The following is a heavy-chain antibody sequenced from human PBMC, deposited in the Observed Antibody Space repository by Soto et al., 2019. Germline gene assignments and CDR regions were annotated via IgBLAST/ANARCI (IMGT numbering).Heavy chain of an antibody. CDR3: ATMGTPSRGQYFFDF. CDR2: ISYSGST. V-gene: IGHV4-30-4*01. J-gene: IGHJ4*02. Sequence: PSETLSLTCTVSGGSISSGNYYWSWIRQPPGKGLEWIGFISYSGSTYYSTSLKSRVTISVDTSKSQCSLNLSFVTVAEMGVYYCATMGTPSRGQYFFDFGRQRSVVTVST. CDR1: GGSISSGNYY. D-gene: IGHD2-15*01.